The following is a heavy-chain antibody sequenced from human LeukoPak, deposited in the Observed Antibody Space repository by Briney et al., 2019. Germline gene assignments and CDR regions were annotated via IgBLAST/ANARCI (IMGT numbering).Heavy chain of an antibody. Sequence: GASVRVSCKASRSTFTGYYIHWVRQAPGQGLEWLGSINSKSGDTKFAERLQGRVNMTGDTSISTFYMELSKLTSDDTAVYYCARAPSSTRGWFDPWGQGTLVTVSS. V-gene: IGHV1-2*02. CDR2: INSKSGDT. CDR1: RSTFTGYY. J-gene: IGHJ5*02. CDR3: ARAPSSTRGWFDP. D-gene: IGHD2-2*01.